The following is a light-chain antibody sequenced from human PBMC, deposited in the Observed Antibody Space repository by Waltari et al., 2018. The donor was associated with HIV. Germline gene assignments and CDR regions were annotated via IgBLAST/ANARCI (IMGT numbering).Light chain of an antibody. Sequence: QSVLTQPPPVSGAPGQRFTIPCTGNTSNIAAGSAVHRYNQLPGTAPKLLIYGDANRPSGVPDRFSGSTSGTSASLAITGLRAEDECDYYCQSYDRSLSGVIFGGGTKLTVL. CDR2: GDA. CDR1: TSNIAAGSA. CDR3: QSYDRSLSGVI. J-gene: IGLJ2*01. V-gene: IGLV1-40*01.